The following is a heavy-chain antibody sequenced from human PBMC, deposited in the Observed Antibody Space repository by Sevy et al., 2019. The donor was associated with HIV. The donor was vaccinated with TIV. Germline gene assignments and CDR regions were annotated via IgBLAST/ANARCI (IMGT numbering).Heavy chain of an antibody. CDR3: ARRHDYGGNGYYYYYGMDV. Sequence: GGSLRLSCAASGFTFSSYAMHWVRQAPGKGLEWVAVISYDGSNKYYADSVKGRFTIPRDNSKNTLYLQMNSLRAEDTAVYYCARRHDYGGNGYYYYYGMDVWGQGTTVTVSS. V-gene: IGHV3-30-3*01. D-gene: IGHD4-17*01. CDR2: ISYDGSNK. CDR1: GFTFSSYA. J-gene: IGHJ6*02.